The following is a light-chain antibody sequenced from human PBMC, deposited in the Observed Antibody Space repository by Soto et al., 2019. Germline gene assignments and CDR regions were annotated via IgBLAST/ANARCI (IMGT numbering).Light chain of an antibody. J-gene: IGKJ2*01. CDR3: QQSYSTPTPPT. V-gene: IGKV1-39*01. Sequence: DIQTTQSPSSLSASVGDRVTMTCRASQSITTHVNWYKQKPGKAPKLLIYAASILQSGVPSRFSGSGSGTDFTLTISSLQPEDFATYFCQQSYSTPTPPTFGQGTKLEIK. CDR1: QSITTH. CDR2: AAS.